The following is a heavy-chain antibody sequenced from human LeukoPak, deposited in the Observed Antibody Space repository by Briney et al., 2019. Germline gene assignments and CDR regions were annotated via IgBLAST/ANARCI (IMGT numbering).Heavy chain of an antibody. CDR1: GFTFSSYW. Sequence: GGSLRLSCAASGFTFSSYWMSWVRQAPGKGLEWVANINQEGSEKYYVDSVKGRFTISRDNARNALYLQMNSLRAEDTALYYCARDYDYLWGTYRYYYFDYWGQGTPVTVSS. V-gene: IGHV3-7*05. CDR2: INQEGSEK. D-gene: IGHD3-16*02. J-gene: IGHJ4*02. CDR3: ARDYDYLWGTYRYYYFDY.